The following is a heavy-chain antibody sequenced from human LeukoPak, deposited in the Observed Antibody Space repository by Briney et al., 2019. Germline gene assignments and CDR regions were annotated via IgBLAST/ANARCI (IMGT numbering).Heavy chain of an antibody. V-gene: IGHV3-7*03. J-gene: IGHJ4*02. CDR1: GFTFSSYW. CDR3: ASGTGPPDY. Sequence: GGSLRLSCAASGFTFSSYWMSWVRQAPGKGLEWVANIKEDGSDKYYVDSVKGRFTISRDNAKNSLYLQMNSLRAEDTAVYYCASGTGPPDYWGQGTLVTVSS. CDR2: IKEDGSDK.